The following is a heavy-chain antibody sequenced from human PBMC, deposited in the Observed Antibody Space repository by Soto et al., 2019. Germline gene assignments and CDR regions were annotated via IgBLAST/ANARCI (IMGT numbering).Heavy chain of an antibody. CDR2: IYYSGST. CDR1: GGSISSGGYY. D-gene: IGHD6-13*01. J-gene: IGHJ5*02. Sequence: QVQLQESGPGLVKPSQTLSLTCTVSGGSISSGGYYWSWIRQHPGKGLEWIGYIYYSGSTYYNPSLKSRVTISVYTSKNQFSLKLSSVTAADTAVYYCARDSRQLTQGWFDPWGQGTLVTVSS. V-gene: IGHV4-31*03. CDR3: ARDSRQLTQGWFDP.